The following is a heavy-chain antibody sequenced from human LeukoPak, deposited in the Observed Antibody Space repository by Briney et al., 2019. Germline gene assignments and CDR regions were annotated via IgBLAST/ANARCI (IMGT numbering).Heavy chain of an antibody. CDR1: GFTFNTYG. CDR2: IRYDGSIK. V-gene: IGHV3-30*02. J-gene: IGHJ4*02. CDR3: ARVGGSYYFHY. Sequence: GGSLRLSCAASGFTFNTYGIHWVRQAPGKGLEWVAFIRYDGSIKYYADSVKGRFTISRDNSKNTLYLQMNSLRAEDTAVYYCARVGGSYYFHYWGQGTLVTVSS. D-gene: IGHD1-26*01.